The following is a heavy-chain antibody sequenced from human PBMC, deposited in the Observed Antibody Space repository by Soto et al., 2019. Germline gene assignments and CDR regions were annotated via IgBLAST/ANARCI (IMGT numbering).Heavy chain of an antibody. V-gene: IGHV4-61*08. J-gene: IGHJ5*02. CDR3: ARIPVDTYRIYWPDP. CDR1: GDSVSSGDYY. CDR2: VYFSGST. Sequence: SETLSLTCSVSGDSVSSGDYYWSWIRQPPGKGLEWIGHVYFSGSTNYIPSLKSRLTMSVDTAKNQFSLKLNSVTAADTAVYYCARIPVDTYRIYWPDPWGRGTQVTVSS. D-gene: IGHD3-10*01.